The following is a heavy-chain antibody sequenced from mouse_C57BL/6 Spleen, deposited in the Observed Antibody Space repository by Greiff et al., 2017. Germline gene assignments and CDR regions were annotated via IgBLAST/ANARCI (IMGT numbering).Heavy chain of an antibody. D-gene: IGHD2-4*01. V-gene: IGHV1-59*01. CDR2: IDPSDSYT. J-gene: IGHJ3*01. CDR1: GYTFTSYW. Sequence: VQLQQPGAELVRPGTSVKLSCKASGYTFTSYWMHWVKQRPGQGLEWIGVIDPSDSYTNYNQKFKGKATLTVDTSSSTAYMQLSSLTSEDSAVYYCARSAYDYGGAYWGQGTLVTVSA. CDR3: ARSAYDYGGAY.